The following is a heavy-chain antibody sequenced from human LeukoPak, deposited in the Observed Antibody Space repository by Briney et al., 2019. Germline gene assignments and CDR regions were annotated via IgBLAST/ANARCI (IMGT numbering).Heavy chain of an antibody. Sequence: PGGSLRLSCAASGFTFSSYAMHWVRQAPGKGLEWVAVISYGGSNKYYADSVKGRFTISRDNSKNTLYLQMDSLRAEDAAVYYCARGFRVITVAGFDYWGQGTLVTVSS. J-gene: IGHJ4*02. CDR3: ARGFRVITVAGFDY. CDR1: GFTFSSYA. V-gene: IGHV3-30-3*01. CDR2: ISYGGSNK. D-gene: IGHD6-19*01.